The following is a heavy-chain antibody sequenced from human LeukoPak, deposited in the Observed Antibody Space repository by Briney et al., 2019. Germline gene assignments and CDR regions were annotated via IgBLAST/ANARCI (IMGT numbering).Heavy chain of an antibody. D-gene: IGHD6-19*01. Sequence: GGTLRLSCAASGFTFSTYGMSWVRQAPGKGLEWVSAIGGSGGGTYYADSVKGRFTISRDNSKNTLYLQMNSLRAEDTAVYYCAKRGSGWYEDYYYYMDVWGKGTTVTISS. CDR2: IGGSGGGT. CDR1: GFTFSTYG. V-gene: IGHV3-23*01. J-gene: IGHJ6*03. CDR3: AKRGSGWYEDYYYYMDV.